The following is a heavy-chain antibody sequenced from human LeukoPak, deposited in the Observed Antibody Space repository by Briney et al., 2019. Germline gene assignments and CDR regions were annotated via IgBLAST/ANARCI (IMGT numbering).Heavy chain of an antibody. J-gene: IGHJ3*02. V-gene: IGHV1-69*01. CDR2: IIPIFGTA. D-gene: IGHD3-22*01. CDR3: AREPSITMIATWRAFDI. CDR1: GGTFSSYA. Sequence: SVKVSCKASGGTFSSYAISWVRQAPGQGLEWMGGIIPIFGTADYAQMFQGRVTITADESTSTAYMELSSLRSEDTAVYYCAREPSITMIATWRAFDIWGQGTMVTVSS.